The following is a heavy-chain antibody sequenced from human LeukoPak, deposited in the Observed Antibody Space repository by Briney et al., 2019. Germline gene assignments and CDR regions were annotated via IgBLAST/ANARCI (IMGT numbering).Heavy chain of an antibody. J-gene: IGHJ5*02. CDR3: ARQSGYSYGPDP. CDR2: IYYSGST. V-gene: IGHV4-59*08. CDR1: GGSISSYY. Sequence: SETLSLTCTVSGGSISSYYWSWIRQPPGKGLEWIGYIYYSGSTNYNPSLKSRVTISVDTSKNQFSLKLSSVTVADTAVYHCARQSGYSYGPDPWGQGTLVTVSS. D-gene: IGHD5-18*01.